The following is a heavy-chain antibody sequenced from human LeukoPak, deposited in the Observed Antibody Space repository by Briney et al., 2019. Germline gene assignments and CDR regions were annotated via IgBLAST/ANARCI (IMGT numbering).Heavy chain of an antibody. CDR2: IYTSGST. J-gene: IGHJ6*03. D-gene: IGHD2-2*01. V-gene: IGHV4-4*09. CDR3: ARGDPYCSSTSCYYYYYYYMDV. CDR1: GCSISSYY. Sequence: SSETLSLTCTVSGCSISSYYWSWIRQPPGKGLEWIGYIYTSGSTNYNPSLKSRVTISVDTSKNQFSLKLSSVTAADTAVYYSARGDPYCSSTSCYYYYYYYMDVWGKGTPVTVSS.